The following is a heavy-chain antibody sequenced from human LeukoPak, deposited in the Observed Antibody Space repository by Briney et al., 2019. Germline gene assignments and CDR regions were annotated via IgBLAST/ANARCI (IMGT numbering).Heavy chain of an antibody. CDR1: GFTFSSYS. V-gene: IGHV3-21*01. CDR3: AKYSSSYSSDYYYYMDV. CDR2: ISSSSSYI. D-gene: IGHD6-6*01. J-gene: IGHJ6*03. Sequence: GGSLRLSCAASGFTFSSYSMNWVRQAPGKGLEWVSSISSSSSYIYYADSVKGRFTISRDNAKNSLYLQMNSLRAEDTAVYYCAKYSSSYSSDYYYYMDVWGKGTTVTVSS.